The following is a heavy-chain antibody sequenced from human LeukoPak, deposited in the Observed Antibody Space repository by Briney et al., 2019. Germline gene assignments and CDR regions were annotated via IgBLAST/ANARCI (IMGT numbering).Heavy chain of an antibody. Sequence: PGGSLRLSCAGSGFSFSTYALHWVRQAPGKGLEYVSGISSNGGYIYYSNSVKGRFTISRDNSKNTVYLQMGSLGAEDMAVYYCARGRKSGTYKYYFDYWGQGTLVTVSS. V-gene: IGHV3-64*01. J-gene: IGHJ4*02. CDR2: ISSNGGYI. CDR3: ARGRKSGTYKYYFDY. D-gene: IGHD1-26*01. CDR1: GFSFSTYA.